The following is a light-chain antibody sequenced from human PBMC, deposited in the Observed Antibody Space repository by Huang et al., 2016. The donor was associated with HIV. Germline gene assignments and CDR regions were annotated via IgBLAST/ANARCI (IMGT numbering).Light chain of an antibody. V-gene: IGKV3-15*01. CDR2: DSS. CDR1: QAIKTS. J-gene: IGKJ1*01. Sequence: IVITQSPVTLSVSPGDRATLSCGASQAIKTSLAWYQQRLGQPPRFLIYDSSARAPGVPARFSGSGSGTNFTLTISSLQSEDFAVYYCQHYGNWPPWTFGPGTKVEMK. CDR3: QHYGNWPPWT.